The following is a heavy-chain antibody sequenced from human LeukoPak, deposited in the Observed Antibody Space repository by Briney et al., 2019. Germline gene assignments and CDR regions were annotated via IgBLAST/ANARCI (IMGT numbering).Heavy chain of an antibody. CDR2: ISPTAIFT. CDR1: GFTLSTYT. J-gene: IGHJ5*02. CDR3: VRDFLGESGAGGP. V-gene: IGHV3-21*06. D-gene: IGHD3-10*01. Sequence: GGSLRLSCAASGFTLSTYTMNWVRQAPGKGLEWVLSISPTAIFTWYADSLKGRFTISRDNARNLLFLEGNGLRAEDTGVFYCVRDFLGESGAGGPWGQGTLVTVSS.